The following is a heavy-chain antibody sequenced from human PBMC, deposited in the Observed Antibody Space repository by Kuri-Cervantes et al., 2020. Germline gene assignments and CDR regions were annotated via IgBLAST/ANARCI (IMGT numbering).Heavy chain of an antibody. D-gene: IGHD6-6*01. V-gene: IGHV1-69*13. CDR3: ARSRVAARPYDY. J-gene: IGHJ4*02. CDR1: GGTFSSYA. Sequence: AVKVSCKASGGTFSSYAISWVRQAPGQGLEWMGGIIPIFGTANYAQKFQGRVTITADESTSTAYMELRSLRCDGTAVYYCARSRVAARPYDYWGQGTLVTVSS. CDR2: IIPIFGTA.